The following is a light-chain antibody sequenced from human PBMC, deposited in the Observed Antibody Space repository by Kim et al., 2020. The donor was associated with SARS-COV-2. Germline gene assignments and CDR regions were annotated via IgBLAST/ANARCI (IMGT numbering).Light chain of an antibody. CDR2: KAS. CDR1: QSISSW. J-gene: IGKJ1*01. V-gene: IGKV1-5*03. Sequence: TASVGDSVTITCRASQSISSWLAWYQQKPGKAPRLLIYKASSLESGVPSRFSGSGSGTEFTLTISSLQPDDFASYYCQQYNSYRTFGQGTKVDIK. CDR3: QQYNSYRT.